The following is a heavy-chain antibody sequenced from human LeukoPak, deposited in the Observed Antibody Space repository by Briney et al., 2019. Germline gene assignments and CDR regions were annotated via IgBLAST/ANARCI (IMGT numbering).Heavy chain of an antibody. J-gene: IGHJ4*02. CDR1: GDSISSTSYY. CDR3: ARGRLGFAYIIDY. D-gene: IGHD1-26*01. CDR2: IYTSGST. V-gene: IGHV4-61*02. Sequence: SQTLSLTCKVSGDSISSTSYYWSWIRQPAGKGLEWIGRIYTSGSTNYNPSLKSRVTISVDTSKNQFSLKLSSVTAADTAVYYCARGRLGFAYIIDYWGQGTLVTVSS.